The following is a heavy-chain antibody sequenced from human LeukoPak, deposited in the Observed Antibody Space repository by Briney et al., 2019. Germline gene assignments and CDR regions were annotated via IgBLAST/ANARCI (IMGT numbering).Heavy chain of an antibody. CDR1: GYTFTSYG. V-gene: IGHV1-69*04. Sequence: ASVKVSCKASGYTFTSYGISWVRQAPGQGLEWMGRIIPILGIANYAQKFQGRVTITADKSTSTAYMELSSLRSEDTAVYYCVYTSTRFDYWGQGTLVTVSS. CDR2: IIPILGIA. J-gene: IGHJ4*02. D-gene: IGHD5/OR15-5a*01. CDR3: VYTSTRFDY.